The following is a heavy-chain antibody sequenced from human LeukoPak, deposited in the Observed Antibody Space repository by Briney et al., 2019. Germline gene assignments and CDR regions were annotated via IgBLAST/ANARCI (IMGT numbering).Heavy chain of an antibody. J-gene: IGHJ3*02. CDR3: ARDIPNYDILTGYAAHAAFDI. V-gene: IGHV4-59*01. Sequence: SETLSLTCTVSGGSISSYYWSWIRQPPGKGLEWIGYIYYSGSTNYNPSLKSRVTISVDTSKNQFSLKLSSVTAADTAVYYCARDIPNYDILTGYAAHAAFDIWGQGTMVTVSS. D-gene: IGHD3-9*01. CDR1: GGSISSYY. CDR2: IYYSGST.